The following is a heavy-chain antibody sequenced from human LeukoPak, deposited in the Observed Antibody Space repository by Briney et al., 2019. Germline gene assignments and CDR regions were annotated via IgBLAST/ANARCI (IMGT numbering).Heavy chain of an antibody. CDR2: IYYSGNT. CDR3: ARGGSGSPWRFDP. J-gene: IGHJ5*02. V-gene: IGHV4-30-4*01. CDR1: GGSISSGDYY. D-gene: IGHD3-10*01. Sequence: NLSLTCTVSGGSISSGDYYWSWIRQPPGKGLEWIGYIYYSGNTYYNPSLKSRVTISVDTSKNQFSLKLSSVTAADTAVYYCARGGSGSPWRFDPWGQGTLVNVSS.